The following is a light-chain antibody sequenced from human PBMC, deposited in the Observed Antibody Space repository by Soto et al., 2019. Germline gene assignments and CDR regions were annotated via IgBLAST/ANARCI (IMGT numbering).Light chain of an antibody. Sequence: EIVMTQSPATLSVSPGERATLSCRASQSVSSNLAWYQQKPGQAPRLLIYGASTRATGIPARFSGSGSGTEFTLTISSLQSEDFAVYYCQHYNNWQNTFGQGTKLEIK. CDR2: GAS. CDR3: QHYNNWQNT. J-gene: IGKJ2*01. V-gene: IGKV3-15*01. CDR1: QSVSSN.